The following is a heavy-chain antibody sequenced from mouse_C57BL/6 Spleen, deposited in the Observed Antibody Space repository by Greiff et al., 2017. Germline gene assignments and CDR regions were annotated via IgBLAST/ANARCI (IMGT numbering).Heavy chain of an antibody. J-gene: IGHJ2*01. V-gene: IGHV1-22*01. D-gene: IGHD1-1*01. CDR1: GYTFTDYN. CDR3: AIKETTVVANNFDY. Sequence: VQLQQSGPELVKPGASVKMSCKASGYTFTDYNMHWVKQSHGKSLEWIGYINPNNGGTSYKQKFTGKATLTVNKSSSTAYLELRTLTSEDSAVYYCAIKETTVVANNFDYWGQGTTLTVSS. CDR2: INPNNGGT.